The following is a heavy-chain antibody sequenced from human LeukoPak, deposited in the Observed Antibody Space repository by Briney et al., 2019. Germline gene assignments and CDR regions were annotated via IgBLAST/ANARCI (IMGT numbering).Heavy chain of an antibody. Sequence: GGSLRLSCAASGFTFDDYAMHWVRQAPGKGLEWVSGISWNSGSIGYADSVKGRFTISRDNAKNSLYLQMNSLRAEDTAVYYCARRRSNYDFWSGYSEHYYFDYWGQGTLVTVSS. CDR3: ARRRSNYDFWSGYSEHYYFDY. CDR2: ISWNSGSI. D-gene: IGHD3-3*01. CDR1: GFTFDDYA. J-gene: IGHJ4*02. V-gene: IGHV3-9*01.